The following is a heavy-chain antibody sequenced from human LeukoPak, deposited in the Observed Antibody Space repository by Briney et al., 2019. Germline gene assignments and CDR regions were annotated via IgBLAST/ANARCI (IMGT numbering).Heavy chain of an antibody. J-gene: IGHJ4*02. CDR2: IIPIFGTA. Sequence: SVKVTCKASGGTFSSYAISWVRQAPGQGLEWMGGIIPIFGTANYAQKFQGRVTITTDESTSTAYMELSSLRSEDTAVYYCARAPVTYYDILTGYPFDYWGQGTLVTVSS. D-gene: IGHD3-9*01. CDR1: GGTFSSYA. CDR3: ARAPVTYYDILTGYPFDY. V-gene: IGHV1-69*05.